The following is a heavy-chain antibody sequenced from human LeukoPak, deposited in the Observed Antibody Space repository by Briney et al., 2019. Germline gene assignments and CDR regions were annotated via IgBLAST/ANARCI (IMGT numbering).Heavy chain of an antibody. CDR2: IRSDGSNK. Sequence: GGSLRLSCAASGFTFSNYGMHWVRQAPGKGLEWVAFIRSDGSNKYYADSVKGRLTISRDNSKSTLYLQMNSLRAEDTAVYYCAKLGFLEWLSADYWGQGTLVTVSS. J-gene: IGHJ4*02. D-gene: IGHD3-3*02. CDR3: AKLGFLEWLSADY. V-gene: IGHV3-30*02. CDR1: GFTFSNYG.